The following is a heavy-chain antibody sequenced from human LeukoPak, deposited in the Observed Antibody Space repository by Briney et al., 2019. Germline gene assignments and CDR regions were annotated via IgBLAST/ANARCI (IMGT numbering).Heavy chain of an antibody. J-gene: IGHJ3*02. CDR2: MYNIGST. Sequence: GGSLRLSCTASGLTVSSNFMSWVRQAPGKGPGSLSIMYNIGSTFYAESVKGRFTMSRDISKNTVYLEMKSLRVEDTGLYFCAREDRGTDIWGQGTMVTVSS. V-gene: IGHV3-66*01. CDR3: AREDRGTDI. CDR1: GLTVSSNF. D-gene: IGHD3-16*01.